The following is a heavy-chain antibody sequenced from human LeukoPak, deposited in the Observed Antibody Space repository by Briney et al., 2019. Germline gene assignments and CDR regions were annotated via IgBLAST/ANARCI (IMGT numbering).Heavy chain of an antibody. CDR2: IKRDGREK. D-gene: IGHD6-19*01. CDR3: ATKQWLAPPPDS. CDR1: GFTFSRHW. V-gene: IGHV3-7*01. Sequence: GGSLRLSCAASGFTFSRHWMSWVRQAPGKGLEWVANIKRDGREKNYVDSVKGRFSISRDNVKNSLHLQMNSLRAEDTAVYYCATKQWLAPPPDSWGQGTPVTVSS. J-gene: IGHJ4*02.